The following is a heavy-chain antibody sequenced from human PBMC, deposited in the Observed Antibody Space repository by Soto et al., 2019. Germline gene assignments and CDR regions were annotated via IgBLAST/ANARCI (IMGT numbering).Heavy chain of an antibody. CDR3: ARGGDARWSNFDY. CDR2: IYFRGNT. Sequence: SQTLPCPCTVSGDSTNGYNWSWIRQPPWRGLELVGFIYFRGNTDYNPSLKVRVTISLDASNNEFSLRLRSLTAADTAIYYCARGGDARWSNFDYWGPGILVTVSS. V-gene: IGHV4-59*01. J-gene: IGHJ4*02. CDR1: GDSTNGYN. D-gene: IGHD2-15*01.